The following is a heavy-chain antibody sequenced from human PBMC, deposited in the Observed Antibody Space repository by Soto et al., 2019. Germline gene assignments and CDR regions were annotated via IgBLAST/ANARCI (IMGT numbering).Heavy chain of an antibody. CDR1: GYTFTSYG. Sequence: APVKVSCKAPGYTFTSYGMGWVRQETGQGLEWMGWISAYNGNTNYAQKLQGRVTMTTDTSTSTAYMELRSLRSDDTAVYYCARSGSSWCDNYYYYGMDVWGQGTTVTAP. D-gene: IGHD6-13*01. J-gene: IGHJ6*02. CDR2: ISAYNGNT. CDR3: ARSGSSWCDNYYYYGMDV. V-gene: IGHV1-18*04.